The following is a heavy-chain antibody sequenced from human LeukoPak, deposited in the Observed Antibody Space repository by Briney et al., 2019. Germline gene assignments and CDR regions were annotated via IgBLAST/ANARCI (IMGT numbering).Heavy chain of an antibody. D-gene: IGHD2-15*01. J-gene: IGHJ1*01. V-gene: IGHV1-69*13. CDR1: GGTFSSYA. CDR2: IIPIIGTA. CDR3: ARSGYCSGGSCSEYFQH. Sequence: RGASVKVSCKASGGTFSSYAISWVRQAPGQGLEWMGGIIPIIGTANYAQKFQGRVTITADESTSTAYMELSSLRSEDTAVYYCARSGYCSGGSCSEYFQHWGQGTLVTVSS.